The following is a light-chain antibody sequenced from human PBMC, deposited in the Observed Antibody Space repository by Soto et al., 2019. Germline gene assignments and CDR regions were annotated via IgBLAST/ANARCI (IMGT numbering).Light chain of an antibody. CDR2: GTS. CDR3: QQDNNWPPMST. V-gene: IGKV3-15*01. Sequence: EIVMTQSPDTLSVSPGERATLSCRASQNVGRNVAWYQQRPGQAPRLLIHGTSNRAADIPARFSGSVSGTEFTLTINSLQSEDFVIYYGQQDNNWPPMSTFGQGTKLEMK. CDR1: QNVGRN. J-gene: IGKJ2*01.